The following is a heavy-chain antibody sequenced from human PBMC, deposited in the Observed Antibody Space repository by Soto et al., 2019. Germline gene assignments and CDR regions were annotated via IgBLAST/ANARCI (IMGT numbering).Heavy chain of an antibody. CDR1: GFIFSSFG. CDR2: IWYDGSNT. D-gene: IGHD7-27*01. V-gene: IGHV3-33*01. CDR3: VRHLLGSGGHFDY. J-gene: IGHJ4*02. Sequence: PGGSLRLSCAASGFIFSSFGMPWVRQAPGKGLEWVAHIWYDGSNTYYADSVKGRFTISRDNSRNTLYLQMNSLRAEDTAVYHCVRHLLGSGGHFDYWGQGTPVTVSS.